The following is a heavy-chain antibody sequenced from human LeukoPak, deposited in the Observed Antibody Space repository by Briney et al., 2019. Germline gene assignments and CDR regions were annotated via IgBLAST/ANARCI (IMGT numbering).Heavy chain of an antibody. V-gene: IGHV3-48*03. Sequence: GGSLRLSCAASGFRFSIYEMNWVRQAPGKGLEWISYISSSGTTIYYADSVKGRFTISRDNAKNSLYLQMNSLRAEDTAVYYCARDNGGYPYYFDYWGQGTLVTVSS. CDR2: ISSSGTTI. CDR1: GFRFSIYE. CDR3: ARDNGGYPYYFDY. J-gene: IGHJ4*02. D-gene: IGHD1-26*01.